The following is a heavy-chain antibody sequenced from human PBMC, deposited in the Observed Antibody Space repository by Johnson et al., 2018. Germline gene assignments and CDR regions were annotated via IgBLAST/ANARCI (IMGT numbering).Heavy chain of an antibody. J-gene: IGHJ2*01. CDR1: GFTFSSYA. CDR2: ISGRGGST. D-gene: IGHD2-21*02. V-gene: IGHV3-23*04. Sequence: VQLVQSGGGLVQPGGSLRLSCAASGFTFSSYAMNWVRQAPGKGLEWVSAISGRGGSTYYADSVTGRFTISRDNSKNPLYLQMNSLRAEDKALYHCSRVVWVVTATHLGGYFDLWGRGTLVTVSS. CDR3: SRVVWVVTATHLGGYFDL.